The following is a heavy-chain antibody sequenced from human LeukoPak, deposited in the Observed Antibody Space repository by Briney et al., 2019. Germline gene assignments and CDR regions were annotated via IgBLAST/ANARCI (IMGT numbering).Heavy chain of an antibody. V-gene: IGHV4-4*07. CDR3: ARDGLDIVVVPAADHYYYYGMDV. CDR1: GGSISSYY. CDR2: IYTSGST. D-gene: IGHD2-2*03. Sequence: SETLSLTCTVSGGSISSYYWSWIRQPAGKGLEWIGRIYTSGSTNYNPSLKSRVTMSVDTSKNQFSLKLSSVTAADTAVCYCARDGLDIVVVPAADHYYYYGMDVWGQGTTVTVSS. J-gene: IGHJ6*02.